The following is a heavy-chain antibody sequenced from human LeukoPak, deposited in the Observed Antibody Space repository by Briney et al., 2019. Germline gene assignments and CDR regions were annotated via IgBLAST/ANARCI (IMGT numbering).Heavy chain of an antibody. V-gene: IGHV4-39*07. CDR1: GGSISSSSYY. J-gene: IGHJ4*02. CDR2: IYYSGST. CDR3: ARTIVVVVAATEYYFDY. Sequence: SETLSLTCTVSGGSISSSSYYWGWIRQPPGKGLEWIGSIYYSGSTNYNPSLKSRVTISVDTSKNQFSLKLSSVTAADTAVYYCARTIVVVVAATEYYFDYWGQGTLVTVSS. D-gene: IGHD2-15*01.